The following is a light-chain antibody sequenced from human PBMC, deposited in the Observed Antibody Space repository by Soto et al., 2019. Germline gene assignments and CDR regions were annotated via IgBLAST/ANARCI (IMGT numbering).Light chain of an antibody. CDR1: SSDVGGNKY. Sequence: QSALTQPPSASGSPGQSVTISCTGTSSDVGGNKYVSWYQQHPGKAPKLMIYEVSKRPSGVPDRFSGSKSVTTASLTVSGLQAEDEAYYYCSSYAGSNNVVFGGGTKLTVL. J-gene: IGLJ2*01. CDR2: EVS. V-gene: IGLV2-8*01. CDR3: SSYAGSNNVV.